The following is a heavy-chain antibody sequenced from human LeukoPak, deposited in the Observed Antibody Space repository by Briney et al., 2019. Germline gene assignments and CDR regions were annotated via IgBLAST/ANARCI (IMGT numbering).Heavy chain of an antibody. CDR2: IYYSGST. Sequence: SETLSLTCTVSGGSIRDYYWNWIRQPPGKGLEWIGYIYYSGSTNYNPSLKSRVTISVKTSKNQFSLKLRSVTAADTAVYYCARVTGYTIEDYFDYWGQGTLVTVSS. CDR3: ARVTGYTIEDYFDY. CDR1: GGSIRDYY. D-gene: IGHD3-9*01. V-gene: IGHV4-59*01. J-gene: IGHJ4*02.